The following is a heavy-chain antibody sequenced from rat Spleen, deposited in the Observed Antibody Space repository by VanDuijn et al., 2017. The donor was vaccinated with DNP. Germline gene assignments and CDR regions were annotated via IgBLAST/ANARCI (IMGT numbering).Heavy chain of an antibody. Sequence: EVQLVESGGGLVQPGRSLKLSCAASGFTFSDYNMAWVRQAPKKGLEWVATISYHGSTTYYPDSVKGRFTISRDNAKNTLYLQMDIRRSEDTATYYCAIYFYSGDNWFAYWGQGTLVTVSS. V-gene: IGHV5-7*01. CDR2: ISYHGSTT. J-gene: IGHJ3*01. CDR3: AIYFYSGDNWFAY. D-gene: IGHD1-1*01. CDR1: GFTFSDYN.